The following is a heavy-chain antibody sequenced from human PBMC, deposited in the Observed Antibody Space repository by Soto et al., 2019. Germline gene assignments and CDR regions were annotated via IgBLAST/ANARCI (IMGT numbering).Heavy chain of an antibody. CDR3: AREFYYSYGMDV. V-gene: IGHV4-31*03. J-gene: IGHJ6*02. Sequence: SETLSLTCTVSGGPISSGGYYWSWIRKHPGKGLEWIGYIYYIGSTYYNPSLKGRVTISVDTSKNQFSRKLSSVTAADTAVYYCAREFYYSYGMDVCGQWTTVTVFS. CDR1: GGPISSGGYY. CDR2: IYYIGST.